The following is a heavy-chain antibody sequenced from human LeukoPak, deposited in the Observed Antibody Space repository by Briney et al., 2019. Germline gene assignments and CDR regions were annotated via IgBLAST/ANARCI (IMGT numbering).Heavy chain of an antibody. CDR3: ARGVGSGSRLRAGDY. D-gene: IGHD1-26*01. V-gene: IGHV3-53*01. Sequence: GGSLRLSCAASGFTVSSNYMSWVRQAPGKGLEWVSVIYSGGSTYYADSVKGRFTISRDNSKNTLYLQMNSLRAEDTAVYYCARGVGSGSRLRAGDYWGQGTLVTVSS. J-gene: IGHJ4*02. CDR1: GFTVSSNY. CDR2: IYSGGST.